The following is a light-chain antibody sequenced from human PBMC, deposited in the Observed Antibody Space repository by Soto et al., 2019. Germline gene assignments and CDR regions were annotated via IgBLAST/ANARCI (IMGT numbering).Light chain of an antibody. V-gene: IGKV3D-15*02. CDR3: QHYDNSPL. Sequence: EIVMTQSPATLSVSPVERATLSCRASQSVSSNLAWYQQKPGQAPRLLIYGASTRAAGITDRFSGSGSGTEFTLTISRLEPEDFAVYYCQHYDNSPLFGPGTGGYQ. CDR2: GAS. CDR1: QSVSSN. J-gene: IGKJ3*01.